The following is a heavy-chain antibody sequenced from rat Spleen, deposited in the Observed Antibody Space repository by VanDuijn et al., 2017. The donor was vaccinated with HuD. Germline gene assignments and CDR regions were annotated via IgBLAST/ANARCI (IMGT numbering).Heavy chain of an antibody. CDR2: ISYEGSST. CDR1: GFTFSDYY. Sequence: EVQLVESGGGLVQPGRSLKLSCAASGFTFSDYYMAWVRQAPTKGLEWVASISYEGSSTYYGDSVKGRFTISRDNPKSTLYLQMDSLRSEDTATYYCARYGSFDNWFAYWGQGTLVTVSS. J-gene: IGHJ3*01. CDR3: ARYGSFDNWFAY. D-gene: IGHD1-8*01. V-gene: IGHV5-22*01.